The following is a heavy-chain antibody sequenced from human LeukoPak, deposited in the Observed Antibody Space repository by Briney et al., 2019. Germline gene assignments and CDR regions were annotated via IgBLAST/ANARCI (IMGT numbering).Heavy chain of an antibody. Sequence: PGGSLRLSCAASGFTFSSYAMHWVRQAPGKGLEYVSAISSNGGSTYYANSVKGRFTISRDNSKNTLYLQMGSLRAEDMAVYYCEGTSGWPGHFGYWGQGTLVTVS. D-gene: IGHD6-19*01. V-gene: IGHV3-64*01. CDR2: ISSNGGST. CDR3: EGTSGWPGHFGY. CDR1: GFTFSSYA. J-gene: IGHJ4*01.